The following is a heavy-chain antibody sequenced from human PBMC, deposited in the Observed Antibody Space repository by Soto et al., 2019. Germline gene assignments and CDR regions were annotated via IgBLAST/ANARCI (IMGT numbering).Heavy chain of an antibody. CDR3: ARESEDLTSNFDY. Sequence: AWGSLSLSCAASGFTFTRYSMNWVRQAPGKGLEWVSSISSTTNYIYYADSMKGRFTVSRDNAKNSVYLEMNSLSAEDTALYYCARESEDLTSNFDYWGQGTLVTVSS. V-gene: IGHV3-21*01. CDR1: GFTFTRYS. J-gene: IGHJ4*02. CDR2: ISSTTNYI.